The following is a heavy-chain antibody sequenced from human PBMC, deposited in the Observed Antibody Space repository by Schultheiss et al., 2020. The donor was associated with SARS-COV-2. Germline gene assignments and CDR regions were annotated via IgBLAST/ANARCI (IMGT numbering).Heavy chain of an antibody. CDR3: ARGGEVGGIAAAVAFDY. CDR1: GGSISSGGYY. D-gene: IGHD6-13*01. V-gene: IGHV4-31*03. Sequence: SETLSLTCTVSGGSISSGGYYWSWIRQHPGKGLEWIGYIYYSGSTYYNPSLKSRVTISVDTSKNQFSLKLSSVTAADTAVYYCARGGEVGGIAAAVAFDYWGQGTLVTVSS. CDR2: IYYSGST. J-gene: IGHJ4*02.